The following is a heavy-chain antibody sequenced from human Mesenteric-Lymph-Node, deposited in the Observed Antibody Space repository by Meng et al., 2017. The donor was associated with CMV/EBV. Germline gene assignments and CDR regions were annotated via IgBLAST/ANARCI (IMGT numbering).Heavy chain of an antibody. V-gene: IGHV3-43*01. CDR2: ISWDGGSK. D-gene: IGHD6-13*01. CDR1: GFTFDDYT. J-gene: IGHJ3*02. Sequence: GESLKISCAASGFTFDDYTMHWVRQAPGKGLEWVSLISWDGGSKYYADSVKGRFTISRDNSKNSLYLQMNSLRTEDTALYYCAKSFQQLVPHDAFDIWGQGTMVTVSS. CDR3: AKSFQQLVPHDAFDI.